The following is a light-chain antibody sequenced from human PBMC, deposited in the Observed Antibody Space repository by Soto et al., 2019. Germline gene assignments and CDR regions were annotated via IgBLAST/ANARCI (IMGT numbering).Light chain of an antibody. V-gene: IGKV3-15*01. Sequence: EIVMAQSPATLSVSPWERATLSCRASQSVGSNLAWYQHKPGQAPRLLIYGASTRATGIAARFSGSGSGTEFTLTISSLQSEDFAVYYCLQYNNWPPWTFGQGTKVDIK. CDR3: LQYNNWPPWT. J-gene: IGKJ1*01. CDR1: QSVGSN. CDR2: GAS.